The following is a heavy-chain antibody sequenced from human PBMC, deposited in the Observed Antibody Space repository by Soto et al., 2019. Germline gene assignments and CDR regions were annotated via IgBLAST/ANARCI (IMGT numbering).Heavy chain of an antibody. D-gene: IGHD3-10*01. Sequence: QVQLQESGPGLVKPSGTLSLTCAVSGDSIGNNNWWSWVRQPPGKGLEWIGEIHHSGNTNYNPPLKSRVSMSVDKSKNQFSPNPRSVTAADPAVYYCAHTIGAGSYVPSWGQGNLVTVSS. CDR3: AHTIGAGSYVPS. V-gene: IGHV4-4*02. J-gene: IGHJ5*02. CDR2: IHHSGNT. CDR1: GDSIGNNNW.